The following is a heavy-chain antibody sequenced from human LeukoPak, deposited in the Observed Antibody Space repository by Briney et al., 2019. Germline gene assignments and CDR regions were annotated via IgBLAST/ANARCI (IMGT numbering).Heavy chain of an antibody. CDR3: ARDVYNWNVPNWFDP. D-gene: IGHD1-20*01. CDR1: GYTFTSYY. J-gene: IGHJ5*02. CDR2: INPSGGST. V-gene: IGHV1-46*01. Sequence: GASVKVSCKASGYTFTSYYMHWVRQAPGQGLEWMGIINPSGGSTSYAQKFQGRVTMTRDTSTSTVYMELSSLRSDDTAVYYCARDVYNWNVPNWFDPWGQGTLVTVSS.